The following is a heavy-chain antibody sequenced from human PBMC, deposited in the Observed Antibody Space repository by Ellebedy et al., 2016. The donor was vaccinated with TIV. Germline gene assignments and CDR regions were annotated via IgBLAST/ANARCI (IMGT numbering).Heavy chain of an antibody. CDR3: ARDSGPNYFDF. Sequence: AASVKVSCKASGYTFTNYYIHWVRQAPGQGLEWMGTINPSGGDTTYAQKFQGRVTMTRDTSTSTVYMEMSSLRSEGTAVYYCARDSGPNYFDFWGQGTLVTVSS. J-gene: IGHJ4*02. CDR2: INPSGGDT. CDR1: GYTFTNYY. V-gene: IGHV1-46*01.